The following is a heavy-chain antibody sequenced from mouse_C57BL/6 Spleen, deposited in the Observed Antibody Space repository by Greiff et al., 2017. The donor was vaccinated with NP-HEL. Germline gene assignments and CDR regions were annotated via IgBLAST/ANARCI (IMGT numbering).Heavy chain of an antibody. CDR1: GYTFTSYW. CDR2: IDPSDSYT. Sequence: QVQLQQPGAELVKPGASVKLSCKASGYTFTSYWMQWVKQRPGQGLEWIGEIDPSDSYTNYNQKFKGKATLTADKSSSTAYMQLSSLTSEDSAVYFCARGDYPDFDYWGQGTTLTVSS. J-gene: IGHJ2*01. V-gene: IGHV1-50*01. D-gene: IGHD2-4*01. CDR3: ARGDYPDFDY.